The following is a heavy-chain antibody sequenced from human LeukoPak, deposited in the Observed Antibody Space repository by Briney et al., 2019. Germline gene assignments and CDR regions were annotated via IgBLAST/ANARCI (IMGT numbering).Heavy chain of an antibody. CDR1: GGSISSSSYY. J-gene: IGHJ4*02. V-gene: IGHV4-39*01. CDR3: ARRAYYGSFDY. D-gene: IGHD4-17*01. Sequence: SETLSLTCTVSGGSISSSSYYWGWIRQPPGKGLEWIGSMYYSGSTYYNPSLKSRVTISVDTSKNQFSLKLSSVTAADTAVYYCARRAYYGSFDYWGQGTLVTVSS. CDR2: MYYSGST.